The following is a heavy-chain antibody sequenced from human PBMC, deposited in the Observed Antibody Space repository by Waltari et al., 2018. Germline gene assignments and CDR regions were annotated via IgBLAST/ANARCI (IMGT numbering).Heavy chain of an antibody. D-gene: IGHD3-22*01. J-gene: IGHJ4*02. CDR3: ATAPLYDGRDYYKHYFDF. CDR1: GYSLSDLS. V-gene: IGHV1-24*01. CDR2: LDPESEGK. Sequence: QVLLLQSGAEVKKPGASVKVSCKVSGYSLSDLSMHWVRQSPGKGLEWMGGLDPESEGKFYSQSFQGRITMTEDTSTDTAYMELSSLRSEDTAVYYCATAPLYDGRDYYKHYFDFWGQGTLVTVSS.